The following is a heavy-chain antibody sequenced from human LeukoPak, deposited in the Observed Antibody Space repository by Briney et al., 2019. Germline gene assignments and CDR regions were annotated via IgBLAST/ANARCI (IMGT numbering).Heavy chain of an antibody. CDR1: GGTFSSYA. V-gene: IGHV1-69*13. J-gene: IGHJ4*02. CDR3: ARDSERYSGSYAFDY. D-gene: IGHD1-26*01. CDR2: IIPIFGTA. Sequence: ASVKVSCKASGGTFSSYAISWVRQAPGQGLEWMGGIIPIFGTANYAQKFQGRVTITADESTSTAYMELSSLRSEDTAVYYCARDSERYSGSYAFDYWGQGTLVTVSS.